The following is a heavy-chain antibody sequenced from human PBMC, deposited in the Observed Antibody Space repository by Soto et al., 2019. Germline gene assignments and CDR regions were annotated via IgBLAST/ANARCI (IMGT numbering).Heavy chain of an antibody. CDR2: TRNKANSYTT. CDR1: GFTFSDFY. CDR3: ARVSRYRIQLSGWDYYYGMDV. Sequence: GGSLRLSCAASGFTFSDFYMDWVRQAPGKGLEWVGRTRNKANSYTTEYAASVKGRFTISRDDSKNSLYLQMNSLKTEDTAVYYCARVSRYRIQLSGWDYYYGMDVWGQGTTVTVSS. V-gene: IGHV3-72*01. D-gene: IGHD5-18*01. J-gene: IGHJ6*02.